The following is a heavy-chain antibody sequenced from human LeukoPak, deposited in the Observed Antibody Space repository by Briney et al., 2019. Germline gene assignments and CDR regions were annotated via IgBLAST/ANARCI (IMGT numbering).Heavy chain of an antibody. Sequence: GESLKISCKASGYSFTNYWIGWVRQMPGKGLEWMGIIYAGDSDTRYSPSFQGQVTISADKSISTAFLQWSSLKASDTATYYCARHSYATDYWGQGTLVTVSS. CDR1: GYSFTNYW. CDR2: IYAGDSDT. V-gene: IGHV5-51*01. D-gene: IGHD3-16*01. CDR3: ARHSYATDY. J-gene: IGHJ4*02.